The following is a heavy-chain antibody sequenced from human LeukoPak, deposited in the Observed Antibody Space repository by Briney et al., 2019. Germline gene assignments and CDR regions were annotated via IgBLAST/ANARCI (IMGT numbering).Heavy chain of an antibody. V-gene: IGHV3-48*01. Sequence: GGSLRLSCAASGFTFSGYSMNWVRQAPGKGLEWVSYIGSNSSSIYDADSVKGRFTISRDNSKNTLYLQMNSLRAEDTAVYYCANIIGDYGSWGQGTLVTVSS. CDR2: IGSNSSSI. D-gene: IGHD4-17*01. CDR1: GFTFSGYS. J-gene: IGHJ5*02. CDR3: ANIIGDYGS.